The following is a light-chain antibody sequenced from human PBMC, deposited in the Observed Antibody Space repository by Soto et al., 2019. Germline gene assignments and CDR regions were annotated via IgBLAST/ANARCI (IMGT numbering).Light chain of an antibody. J-gene: IGKJ3*01. CDR2: DAY. CDR3: QQRGNWPPT. Sequence: EIVLTQSPATLSLSPGERATLSCRASQRVSSFLAWYQQNPGQPPRLLIYDAYNRATGIPARYSGSVSGTDLTLAISSLEPEDFAAYYCQQRGNWPPTFGPGTKVDI. CDR1: QRVSSF. V-gene: IGKV3-11*01.